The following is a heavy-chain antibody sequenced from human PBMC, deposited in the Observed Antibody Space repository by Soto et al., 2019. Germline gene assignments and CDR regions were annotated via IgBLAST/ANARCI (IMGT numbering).Heavy chain of an antibody. D-gene: IGHD3-3*01. CDR2: IYYSGST. Sequence: PSETLSLTCTVSGGSISSSSYYWGWIRQPPGKGLEWIGSIYYSGSTYYNPSLKSRVTISVDTSKNQFSLKLSSVTAADTAVYYCARARGGPFGVVISWFGPWGQGTLVTVSS. V-gene: IGHV4-39*01. CDR3: ARARGGPFGVVISWFGP. CDR1: GGSISSSSYY. J-gene: IGHJ5*02.